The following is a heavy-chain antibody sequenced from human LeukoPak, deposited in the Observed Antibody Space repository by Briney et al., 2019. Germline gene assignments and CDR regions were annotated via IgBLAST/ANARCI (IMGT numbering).Heavy chain of an antibody. D-gene: IGHD2-15*01. CDR3: ARSGVVVVVAATVVPFQH. V-gene: IGHV4-59*12. CDR2: IYYSGST. CDR1: GGSISSYY. J-gene: IGHJ1*01. Sequence: KASETLSLTCTVSGGSISSYYWSWIRQPPGKGLEWIGYIYYSGSTNYNPSLKSRVTISVDTSKNQFSLKLSSVTAADTAVYYCARSGVVVVVAATVVPFQHWGQGTLVTVSS.